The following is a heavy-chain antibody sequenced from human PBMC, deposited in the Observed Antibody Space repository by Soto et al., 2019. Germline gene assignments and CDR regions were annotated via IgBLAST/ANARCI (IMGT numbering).Heavy chain of an antibody. D-gene: IGHD3-22*01. V-gene: IGHV3-73*01. CDR3: TERGKYDNRVFDY. J-gene: IGHJ4*02. Sequence: GVLRLSCAASGFTFSGSAMHWVRQASGKGLEWVGRIRSKGDNYATSYAASVKGRFTISRDDSKNTAYLQMDSLKTDDTAVYYCTERGKYDNRVFDYWSQGNLVTVS. CDR1: GFTFSGSA. CDR2: IRSKGDNYAT.